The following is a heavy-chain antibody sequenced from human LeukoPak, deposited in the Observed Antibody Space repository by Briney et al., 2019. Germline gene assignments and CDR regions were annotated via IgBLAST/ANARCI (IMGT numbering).Heavy chain of an antibody. J-gene: IGHJ4*02. CDR1: GGSISSHY. Sequence: SETLSLTCTLSGGSISSHYWSWIRQPPRKGLEWIGYIYYSGSTNYNPSLKSRVTISVDTSKNQFSLKLSSVTAADTAVYYCARATGAPIFDYWGQGTLVTVSS. D-gene: IGHD3-10*01. V-gene: IGHV4-59*11. CDR2: IYYSGST. CDR3: ARATGAPIFDY.